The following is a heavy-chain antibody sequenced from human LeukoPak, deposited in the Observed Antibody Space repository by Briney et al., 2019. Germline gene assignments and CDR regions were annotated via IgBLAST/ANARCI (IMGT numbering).Heavy chain of an antibody. D-gene: IGHD1-14*01. CDR2: ISASGTI. CDR1: GFTFSSYS. Sequence: PGGSLRLSCSASGFTFSSYSMSWVRRAPGKGLKWVSYISASGTIYYADSVKGRFTISRDNAENSLYLQMNSLRAEDTAVYYCARVYRPFDCWGQGTLVTVSS. V-gene: IGHV3-48*01. CDR3: ARVYRPFDC. J-gene: IGHJ4*02.